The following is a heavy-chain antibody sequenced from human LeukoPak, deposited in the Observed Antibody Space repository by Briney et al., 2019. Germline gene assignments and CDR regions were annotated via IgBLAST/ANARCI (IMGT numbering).Heavy chain of an antibody. Sequence: SETLSLTCTVSGGSISSSSYYWGWIRQPPWKGLEWIGSIYYSGSTYYNPSLKSRVTISVDTSKNQFSLKLSSVTAADTAVYYCARGGYYDSSGYYIFDYWGQGTLVTVSS. D-gene: IGHD3-22*01. J-gene: IGHJ4*02. CDR1: GGSISSSSYY. V-gene: IGHV4-39*07. CDR3: ARGGYYDSSGYYIFDY. CDR2: IYYSGST.